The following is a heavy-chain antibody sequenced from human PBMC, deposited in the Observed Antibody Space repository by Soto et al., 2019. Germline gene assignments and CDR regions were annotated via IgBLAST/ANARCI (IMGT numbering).Heavy chain of an antibody. V-gene: IGHV4-34*01. J-gene: IGHJ3*02. CDR3: ARGLHERRDAFEI. Sequence: QVQLQQWGAGLLKPSETLSLTCAVYGGSFSGYYWSWIRQPPGKGLEWIGEINHSGSTNYNPSLKRRVTISLHTSNNQFTLKLSSVTAADTGVDNCARGLHERRDAFEIRGQGTMVTVSS. CDR2: INHSGST. CDR1: GGSFSGYY.